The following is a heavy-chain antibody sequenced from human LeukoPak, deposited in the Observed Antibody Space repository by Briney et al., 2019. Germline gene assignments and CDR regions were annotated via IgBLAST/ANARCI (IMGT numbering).Heavy chain of an antibody. D-gene: IGHD6-19*01. J-gene: IGHJ4*02. V-gene: IGHV3-74*01. CDR1: GFTFSSYW. CDR2: IASDGSST. Sequence: PGGSLRLSCAASGFTFSSYWMNWVRQAPGKGLVWVSRIASDGSSTTYADSVKGRFSISRDNAKNTLYLQMNSLRVEGTAVYYCTKAPTRVAVAAHFDYWGQGTLVTVSS. CDR3: TKAPTRVAVAAHFDY.